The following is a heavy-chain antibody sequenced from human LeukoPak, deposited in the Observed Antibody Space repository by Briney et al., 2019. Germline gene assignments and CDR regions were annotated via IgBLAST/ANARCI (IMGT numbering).Heavy chain of an antibody. V-gene: IGHV3-7*01. D-gene: IGHD6-13*01. CDR1: GYRFSPYW. CDR2: ISDGGRAT. Sequence: GGSLRLSCAASGYRFSPYWMSWVRQTPGKGLEWVASISDGGRATYYGDSVRGRFTISRDDARNTLYLQMNSLRAEDTAVYYCASPDVSAAGTFVDYWGQGTLVTVSS. J-gene: IGHJ4*02. CDR3: ASPDVSAAGTFVDY.